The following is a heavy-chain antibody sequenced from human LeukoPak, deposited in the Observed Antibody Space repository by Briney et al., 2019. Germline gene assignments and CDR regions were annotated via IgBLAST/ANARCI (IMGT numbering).Heavy chain of an antibody. CDR2: INTDGSST. V-gene: IGHV3-74*01. J-gene: IGHJ4*02. D-gene: IGHD3-22*01. CDR3: ARDYYDSSGYYD. Sequence: GGSLRLSCAASGFTFSSYWMHWVRQAPGKGLVWVSRINTDGSSTSYADSVKGRFTISRDNAKNTLYLQMSSLRAEDTAVYYCARDYYDSSGYYDWGQGALVTVSS. CDR1: GFTFSSYW.